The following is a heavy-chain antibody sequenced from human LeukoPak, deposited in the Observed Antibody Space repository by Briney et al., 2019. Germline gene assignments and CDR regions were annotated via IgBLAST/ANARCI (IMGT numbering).Heavy chain of an antibody. J-gene: IGHJ4*02. CDR3: ARKPYSSGWYYAYYFDY. V-gene: IGHV3-11*01. Sequence: GGSLRLSCAASGFTFSDYYMSWIRQAPGKGLEWVSYISSSGSTIYYADSVRGRFTISRDNAKNSLYLQMNSLRAEDTAVYYCARKPYSSGWYYAYYFDYWGQGTLVTVSS. CDR1: GFTFSDYY. CDR2: ISSSGSTI. D-gene: IGHD6-19*01.